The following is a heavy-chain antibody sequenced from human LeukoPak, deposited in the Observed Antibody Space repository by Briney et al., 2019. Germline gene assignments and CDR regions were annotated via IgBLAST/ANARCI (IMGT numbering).Heavy chain of an antibody. Sequence: PGGPLRPSCAASGFTVSSNYMSWVRQAPGKGLEWVGRIKSKTDGGTTDYAAPVKGRFTISRDDSKNTLYLQMNSLKTEDTAVYYCTTSYYDYVWGSYRYQKYYFDYWGQGTLVTVSS. V-gene: IGHV3-15*01. J-gene: IGHJ4*02. CDR3: TTSYYDYVWGSYRYQKYYFDY. CDR2: IKSKTDGGTT. D-gene: IGHD3-16*02. CDR1: GFTVSSNY.